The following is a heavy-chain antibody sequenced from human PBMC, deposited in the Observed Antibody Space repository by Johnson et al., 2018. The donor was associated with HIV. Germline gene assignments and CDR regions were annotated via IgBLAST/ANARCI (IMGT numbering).Heavy chain of an antibody. CDR3: ARGGGYSIAAPSDAFDI. Sequence: QVQLVESGGGVAQPGRSLRLSCTASGFTFSTYAMHWVRQAPGKGLEWVAIISYDGSNKYYADSVKGRFTISRDNSKNTLYLQMNSLRAEDTAVYYCARGGGYSIAAPSDAFDIWGQGTMVTVSS. CDR2: ISYDGSNK. D-gene: IGHD6-6*01. CDR1: GFTFSTYA. J-gene: IGHJ3*02. V-gene: IGHV3-30-3*01.